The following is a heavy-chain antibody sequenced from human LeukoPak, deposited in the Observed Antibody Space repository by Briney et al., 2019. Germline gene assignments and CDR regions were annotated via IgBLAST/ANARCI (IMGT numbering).Heavy chain of an antibody. V-gene: IGHV4-34*01. D-gene: IGHD3-9*01. CDR1: GGSFSGYY. J-gene: IGHJ5*02. CDR3: ARAAAETGSFRDNWFDP. Sequence: PSETLSLTCAVYGGSFSGYYWSWIRQPPGKGLEWIGEINHSGSTNYNPSLKSRVTISVDTSKNQFSLKLSSVTAADTAVYYCARAAAETGSFRDNWFDPWGQGTLVTVSS. CDR2: INHSGST.